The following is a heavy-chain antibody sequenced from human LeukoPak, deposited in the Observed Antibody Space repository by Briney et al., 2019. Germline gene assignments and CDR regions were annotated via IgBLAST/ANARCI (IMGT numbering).Heavy chain of an antibody. CDR3: ARHFPSRYSSGLFLPRYYYYMDV. V-gene: IGHV5-51*01. CDR1: GYSFTSYW. CDR2: IYPGDSDT. J-gene: IGHJ6*03. Sequence: GESLKISCKGSGYSFTSYWIGWVRQMPGKGLEWMGIIYPGDSDTRYSPSFQGQVTISADKSISTAYLQWSSLKASDTAMYYCARHFPSRYSSGLFLPRYYYYMDVWGKGTTVTVSS. D-gene: IGHD6-19*01.